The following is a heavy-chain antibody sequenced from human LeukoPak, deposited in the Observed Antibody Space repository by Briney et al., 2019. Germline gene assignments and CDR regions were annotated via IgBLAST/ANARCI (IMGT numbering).Heavy chain of an antibody. Sequence: LGGSLRLSCAASGFTVSNNYMNWVRQAPGKGLEWVSLIYSGGTTYYADSVKGRFTISRDGSKNTLYLQMNSLRVEDTAVYYCARDPPAVTANTYGWGQGTLVTVSS. D-gene: IGHD5-18*01. V-gene: IGHV3-66*01. CDR1: GFTVSNNY. CDR2: IYSGGTT. CDR3: ARDPPAVTANTYG. J-gene: IGHJ4*02.